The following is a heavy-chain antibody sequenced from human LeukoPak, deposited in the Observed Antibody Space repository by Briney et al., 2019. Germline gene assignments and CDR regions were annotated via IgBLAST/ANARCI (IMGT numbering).Heavy chain of an antibody. CDR2: INARGDT. V-gene: IGHV4-34*01. J-gene: IGHJ5*02. CDR3: ARGQVPAARGYNWFDP. Sequence: SETLSLTCAVYGWSFNDYYWNWIRPPPGKGLGWIGQINARGDTSFDPSLKSRVTISVDTSKSQFSLRLTSMIAADTAVYYCARGQVPAARGYNWFDPWGQGTLVTVSS. D-gene: IGHD2-2*01. CDR1: GWSFNDYY.